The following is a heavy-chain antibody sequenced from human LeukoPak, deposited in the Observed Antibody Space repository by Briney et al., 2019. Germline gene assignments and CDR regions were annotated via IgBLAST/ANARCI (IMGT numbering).Heavy chain of an antibody. CDR1: GGSISSSSYY. V-gene: IGHV4-39*01. CDR2: IYYSGST. CDR3: ARGQYYYDSSGYHDAFDI. J-gene: IGHJ3*02. Sequence: SETLSLTCTVSGGSISSSSYYWGWFRQPPGKGLEWIGSIYYSGSTYYNPSLKSRVTISVDTSKNQFSLKMSSVTAADTAVYYCARGQYYYDSSGYHDAFDIWGQGTMVTVSS. D-gene: IGHD3-22*01.